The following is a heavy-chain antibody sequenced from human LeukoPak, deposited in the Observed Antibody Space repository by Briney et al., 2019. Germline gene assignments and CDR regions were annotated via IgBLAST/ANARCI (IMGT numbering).Heavy chain of an antibody. J-gene: IGHJ6*02. CDR1: GYTLTELS. D-gene: IGHD3-3*01. CDR3: ATNTNDFWSGYDYYGMDV. CDR2: FDPEDGET. V-gene: IGHV1-24*01. Sequence: ASVKVSCKVSGYTLTELSMHWVRQAPGKGLEWMGGFDPEDGETIYAQKFQGRVTMTEDTSTDTAYMELSSLRSEDTAVYYCATNTNDFWSGYDYYGMDVWGQGTTVTVSS.